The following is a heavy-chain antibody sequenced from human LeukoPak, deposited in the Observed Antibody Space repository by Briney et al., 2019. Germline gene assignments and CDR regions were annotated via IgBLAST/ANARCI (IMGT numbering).Heavy chain of an antibody. V-gene: IGHV3-30*02. D-gene: IGHD6-19*01. J-gene: IGHJ4*02. CDR2: IRYDGSNK. CDR1: GFTFSSYG. Sequence: PGGSLRLSCAASGFTFSSYGMHWVRQAPGKGLEWVAFIRYDGSNKYYADSVKGRFTISRDNSKNTLYLQMNSLRAEDTAVYYCAREDSSGRLGFDYWGQGTLVTVSS. CDR3: AREDSSGRLGFDY.